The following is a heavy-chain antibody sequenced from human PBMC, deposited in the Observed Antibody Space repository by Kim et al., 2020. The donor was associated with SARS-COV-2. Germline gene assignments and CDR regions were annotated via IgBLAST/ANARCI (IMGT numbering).Heavy chain of an antibody. Sequence: GGSLRLSCATSGFDFSNFYMSWVRQAPGKGLEWVANIKQDGSDKYYVDSVKGRFTISRDNAKNSLFLEMNSLRAEDTAVYYCAKDGRGEKYNYVSYYFDCWGEGTLVTVSS. J-gene: IGHJ4*02. V-gene: IGHV3-7*03. CDR1: GFDFSNFY. CDR2: IKQDGSDK. D-gene: IGHD3-16*01. CDR3: AKDGRGEKYNYVSYYFDC.